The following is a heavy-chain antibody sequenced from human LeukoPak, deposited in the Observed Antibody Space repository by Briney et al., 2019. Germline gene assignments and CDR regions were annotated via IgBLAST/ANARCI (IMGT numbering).Heavy chain of an antibody. CDR3: ARFQWGATDAFDI. CDR1: GFTFSNYA. V-gene: IGHV3-23*01. J-gene: IGHJ3*02. D-gene: IGHD1-26*01. CDR2: MSGSGGST. Sequence: GGSLRLSCAVSGFTFSNYAMSWVRQAPGKGLEWVSTMSGSGGSTYYADSVKGRFTISRDTSKNTLYLQMKSLKVGDTAVYYCARFQWGATDAFDIWGQGTMVTVSS.